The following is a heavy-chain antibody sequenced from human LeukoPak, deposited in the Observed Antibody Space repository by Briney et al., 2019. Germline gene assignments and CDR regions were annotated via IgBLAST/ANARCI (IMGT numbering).Heavy chain of an antibody. V-gene: IGHV3-64*01. CDR1: GFTFSSYA. D-gene: IGHD3-16*01. CDR3: ARARGGY. J-gene: IGHJ4*02. Sequence: GGSLRLSCAASGFTFSSYAMHWVRQAPGKGLEYVSAISSNGGSTYYANSVKGRFTISRDNSKNTLYLQMGSLRAEDMAVYYCARARGGYWGQGTLVTVSS. CDR2: ISSNGGST.